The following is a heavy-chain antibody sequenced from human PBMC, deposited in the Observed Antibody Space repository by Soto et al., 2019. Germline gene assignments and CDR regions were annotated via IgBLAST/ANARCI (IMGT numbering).Heavy chain of an antibody. Sequence: GSLRLSCAASGFTFGIYAMSWVRQAPGKGLEWVSSISGSGGSIYYAHSVKGRFTISRDKTKNTLDLQMNSLRAEDTAVYHCARVAPEYSSTPRRFDFWGQGTLVTVSS. CDR2: ISGSGGSI. J-gene: IGHJ4*02. CDR1: GFTFGIYA. CDR3: ARVAPEYSSTPRRFDF. D-gene: IGHD6-13*01. V-gene: IGHV3-23*01.